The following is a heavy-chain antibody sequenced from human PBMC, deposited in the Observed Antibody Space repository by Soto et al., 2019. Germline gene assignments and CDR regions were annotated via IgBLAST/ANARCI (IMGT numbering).Heavy chain of an antibody. CDR1: GFTFSNYG. J-gene: IGHJ4*02. V-gene: IGHV3-30*03. D-gene: IGHD3-10*01. CDR2: ISDDGVSR. CDR3: ARAYYFGSGTSYTLYY. Sequence: GGSLRLSCAASGFTFSNYGMHWVRQAPGKGLEWVAVISDDGVSRYYADSVQGRFTISRDNSESVVLLQMNSLRPDDTALYFCARAYYFGSGTSYTLYYWGQGTQVTVSS.